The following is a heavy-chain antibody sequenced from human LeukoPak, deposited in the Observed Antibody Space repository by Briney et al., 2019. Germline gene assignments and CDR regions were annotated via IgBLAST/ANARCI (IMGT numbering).Heavy chain of an antibody. CDR1: GFTFSSYA. CDR3: AKFLRYYDSSGYNYFDY. D-gene: IGHD3-22*01. CDR2: ISGSGGST. J-gene: IGHJ4*02. V-gene: IGHV3-23*01. Sequence: GGSLRLSCAASGFTFSSYALSWVRQAPGKGLEWVSAISGSGGSTYYADSVKGRFTISRDNSKNTLYLQMNSLRAEDTAVYYCAKFLRYYDSSGYNYFDYWGQGTLVTVSS.